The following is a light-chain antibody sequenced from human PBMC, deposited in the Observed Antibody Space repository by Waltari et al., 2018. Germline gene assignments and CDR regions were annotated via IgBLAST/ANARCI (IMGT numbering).Light chain of an antibody. J-gene: IGLJ6*01. CDR3: GSYRSGSTDV. CDR2: EVN. CDR1: SSDIGGYNA. Sequence: QSALTQPPSVSKSLGQSVTISCTGTSSDIGGYNAVSWYQQHSGTAPRLLIYEVNKRPSGVSDRFSCSKSGNTASLTISGLQAEDEADYYCGSYRSGSTDVFGSGTKLTVL. V-gene: IGLV2-18*02.